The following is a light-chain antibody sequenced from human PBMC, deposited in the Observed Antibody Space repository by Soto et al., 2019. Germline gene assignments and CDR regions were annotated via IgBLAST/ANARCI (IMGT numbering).Light chain of an antibody. V-gene: IGLV2-14*01. CDR2: EVN. Sequence: QSALTQPASVSGSPGQSITISCTGTSSDVGGYNYVSWFQQHPGKAPKLLIYEVNNRPSGVSNRFSGSKSGNTASLTISGLQAEDEADYYCSSYSSSSTRVFGTATKLTVL. J-gene: IGLJ1*01. CDR3: SSYSSSSTRV. CDR1: SSDVGGYNY.